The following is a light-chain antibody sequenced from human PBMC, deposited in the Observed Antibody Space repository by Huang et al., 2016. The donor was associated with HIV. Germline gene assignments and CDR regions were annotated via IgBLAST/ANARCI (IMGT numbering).Light chain of an antibody. CDR1: QNIGSW. J-gene: IGKJ1*01. CDR3: QYGET. CDR2: KIS. Sequence: DIQMTQSPSTLSAFVGDRLTTTCRASQNIGSWLAWYQQKPGKAPRLLIYKISSLESGVTSRFSGSGSGTEFTLTISSLQPDDIGSYYCQYGETFGQGSKVEVK. V-gene: IGKV1-5*03.